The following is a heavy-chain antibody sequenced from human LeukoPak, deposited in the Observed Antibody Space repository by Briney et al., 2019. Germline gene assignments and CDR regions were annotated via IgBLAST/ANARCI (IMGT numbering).Heavy chain of an antibody. Sequence: PSETLSLTCTVPGGSISSYYWSWIRKPPGKGLGWFGYIYYSGSTNYTPSLKSRVTISVDTSKNQFSLKLSSVTAADTAVYYCARVPSGMGNYFDYWGQGTLVTVSS. CDR2: IYYSGST. D-gene: IGHD6-13*01. V-gene: IGHV4-59*01. CDR3: ARVPSGMGNYFDY. CDR1: GGSISSYY. J-gene: IGHJ4*02.